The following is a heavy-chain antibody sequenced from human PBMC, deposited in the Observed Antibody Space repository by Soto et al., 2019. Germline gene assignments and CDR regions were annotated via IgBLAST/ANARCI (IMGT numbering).Heavy chain of an antibody. D-gene: IGHD3-22*01. Sequence: ASVKVSCKASGYTFTSYAMHWVRPAPGQGLEWMGIINPSGGSTRYAQKFQGRVTMTRDTSTSTVYMELSSLRSEDTAVYYCARGLIYDSSGYYFDYWGQGTLVTVSS. CDR3: ARGLIYDSSGYYFDY. CDR1: GYTFTSYA. V-gene: IGHV1-46*01. CDR2: INPSGGST. J-gene: IGHJ4*02.